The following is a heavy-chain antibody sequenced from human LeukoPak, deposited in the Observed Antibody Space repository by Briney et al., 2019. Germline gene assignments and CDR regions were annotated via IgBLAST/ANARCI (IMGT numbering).Heavy chain of an antibody. Sequence: GRSLRLSCAASGITFSNHGMHWVRQAPGKGLEWEAVISYDGSDKYYADSVKGRFTVSRDNSKSTLFLQMNSLRAEDTAMYYCAKDWGNDVYYFDCWGQGTLVTVSS. J-gene: IGHJ4*02. D-gene: IGHD1-1*01. V-gene: IGHV3-30*18. CDR3: AKDWGNDVYYFDC. CDR1: GITFSNHG. CDR2: ISYDGSDK.